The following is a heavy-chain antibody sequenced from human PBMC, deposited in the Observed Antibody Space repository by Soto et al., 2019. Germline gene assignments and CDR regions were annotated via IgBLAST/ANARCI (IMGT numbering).Heavy chain of an antibody. CDR2: INHSGST. J-gene: IGHJ6*03. CDR1: GGSFSGYY. D-gene: IGHD2-2*01. V-gene: IGHV4-34*01. CDR3: ARSPRLLSRKYCSSTSCYFAKFLCTGYYMDV. Sequence: SETLSLTCAVYGGSFSGYYWSWIRQPPGKGLEWIGEINHSGSTNYNPSLKSRVTISVDTSKNQFSLKLSSLRSEDTAVYYCARSPRLLSRKYCSSTSCYFAKFLCTGYYMDVWGKGTTVTVSS.